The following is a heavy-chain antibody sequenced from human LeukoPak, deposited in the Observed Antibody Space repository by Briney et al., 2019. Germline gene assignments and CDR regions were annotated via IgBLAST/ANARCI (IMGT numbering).Heavy chain of an antibody. CDR2: IYTSGST. V-gene: IGHV4-4*07. CDR1: GGSISSYY. D-gene: IGHD6-6*01. J-gene: IGHJ6*03. Sequence: PSETLSLTCTVSGGSISSYYWSWIRQPPGKGLEWIGRIYTSGSTNYNPSLKSRVTMSVDTSKNQFSLKLSSVTAADTAVYYCARGRSSSVALEGYYYYMDVWGKGTTVTVSS. CDR3: ARGRSSSVALEGYYYYMDV.